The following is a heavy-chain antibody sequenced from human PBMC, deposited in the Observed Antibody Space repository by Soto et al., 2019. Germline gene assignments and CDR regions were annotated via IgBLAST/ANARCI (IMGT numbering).Heavy chain of an antibody. CDR2: INHSGST. D-gene: IGHD6-13*01. CDR3: ARGGGIAAAGTFGGYYFDY. J-gene: IGHJ4*02. V-gene: IGHV4-34*01. Sequence: PSETLSLTCAVYGGSFSGYYWSWIRQPPGKGLEWIGEINHSGSTNYNPSLKSRVTISVDTSKNQFSLKLSSVTAADTAVYYCARGGGIAAAGTFGGYYFDYWGQGTLVTVSS. CDR1: GGSFSGYY.